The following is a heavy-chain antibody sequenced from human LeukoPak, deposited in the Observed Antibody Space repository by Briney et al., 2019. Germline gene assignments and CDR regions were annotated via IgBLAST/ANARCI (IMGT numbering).Heavy chain of an antibody. Sequence: GGSLRLSCAAPGFTVSSNYMSWVRQAPGKGLEWVSVIYSGGSTYYADSVKGRFTISRDNSKNTLYLQMNSLRAEDTAVYYCARDPPYYDYVWGSYPDWGQGTLVTVSS. CDR3: ARDPPYYDYVWGSYPD. CDR2: IYSGGST. CDR1: GFTVSSNY. V-gene: IGHV3-66*01. J-gene: IGHJ4*02. D-gene: IGHD3-16*02.